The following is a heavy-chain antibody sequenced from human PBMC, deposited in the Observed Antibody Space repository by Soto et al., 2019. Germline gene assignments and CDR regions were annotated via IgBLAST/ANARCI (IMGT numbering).Heavy chain of an antibody. D-gene: IGHD2-21*02. J-gene: IGHJ4*02. CDR1: CESISSSSYY. V-gene: IGHV4-39*01. CDR2: IYYSGRT. Sequence: TSETLSLTCIVSCESISSSSYYWGWIRQPPGKGLEWIGSIYYSGRTYYNPPFKSRVTISIDTSKNQFSLKLSSVTATDTAVYYCARQRTTVVTQAYFDHWGQGALVTVSS. CDR3: ARQRTTVVTQAYFDH.